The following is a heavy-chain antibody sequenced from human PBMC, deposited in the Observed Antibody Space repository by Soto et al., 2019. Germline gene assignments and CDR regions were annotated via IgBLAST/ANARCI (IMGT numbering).Heavy chain of an antibody. V-gene: IGHV3-30-3*01. CDR3: ARANVLPNYYYYGMDV. Sequence: VQLVESGGGVVQPGRSLRLSCAASGFTFSSYAMHWVRQAPGKGLEWVAVISYDGSNKYYADSVKGRFTISRDNSKNTLYLQMNSLRAEDTAVYYCARANVLPNYYYYGMDVWGQGTTVTVSS. CDR2: ISYDGSNK. J-gene: IGHJ6*02. D-gene: IGHD6-6*01. CDR1: GFTFSSYA.